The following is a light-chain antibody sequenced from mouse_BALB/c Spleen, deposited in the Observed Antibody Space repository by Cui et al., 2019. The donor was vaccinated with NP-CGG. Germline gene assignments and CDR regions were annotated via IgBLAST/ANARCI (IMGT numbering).Light chain of an antibody. CDR3: VLWYSNHWV. Sequence: QAVVTQESALTTSPGETVTLTCRSSTGAVTTSNYANWVQENPDHLFTGLINGTNNRTPSVPARFSGSLIGDKAALTITGTQTEDEGIYFCVLWYSNHWVFGGGTKLTVL. V-gene: IGLV1*01. J-gene: IGLJ1*01. CDR2: GTN. CDR1: TGAVTTSNY.